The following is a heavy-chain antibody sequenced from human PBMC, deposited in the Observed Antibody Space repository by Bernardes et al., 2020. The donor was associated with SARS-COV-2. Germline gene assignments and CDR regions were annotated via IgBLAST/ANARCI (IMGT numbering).Heavy chain of an antibody. J-gene: IGHJ3*01. D-gene: IGHD3-9*01. CDR1: GFSFSGFA. CDR3: ARARDILSGYDGEHDPFDV. V-gene: IGHV3-30-3*01. CDR2: ISYDGSSE. Sequence: GGSLRLSCAASGFSFSGFAIHWVRQAPGKGLEWVAGISYDGSSEYYADSVKGRFTISRDNSKNTLYVQMNSLRAEDTAVYFCARARDILSGYDGEHDPFDVWGQGTLVTVSS.